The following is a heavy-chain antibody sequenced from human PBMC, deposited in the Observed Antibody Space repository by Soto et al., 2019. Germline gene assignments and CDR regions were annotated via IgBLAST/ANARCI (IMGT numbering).Heavy chain of an antibody. Sequence: QVQLQQWGAGLLKPSETLPLTCAVYGGSFSGYYWTWIRQPPGKGLEWIGEITHSGSTKYNPALRSRVPMSVDTSKNQFSPKPTSVTAADPAVYYRARRKGPRGYDLSNFRGWFHPWGQGTLVNVSS. V-gene: IGHV4-34*01. D-gene: IGHD4-4*01. CDR3: ARRKGPRGYDLSNFRGWFHP. CDR2: ITHSGST. J-gene: IGHJ5*02. CDR1: GGSFSGYY.